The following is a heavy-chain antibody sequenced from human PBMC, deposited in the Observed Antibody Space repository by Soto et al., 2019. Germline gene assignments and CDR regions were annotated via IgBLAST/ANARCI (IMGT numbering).Heavy chain of an antibody. CDR1: GGSISRSGYS. CDR3: ATVRGVYYYYGTDV. Sequence: SETLSLTCAVSGGSISRSGYSWSWIRQPPGKGLEWIGYIFHSGTTYYNPSLKNRLTISIDRSKNQFSLKLGSVTAADTAVYYCATVRGVYYYYGTDVWGQGTMVTVSS. D-gene: IGHD3-10*01. CDR2: IFHSGTT. J-gene: IGHJ6*02. V-gene: IGHV4-30-2*01.